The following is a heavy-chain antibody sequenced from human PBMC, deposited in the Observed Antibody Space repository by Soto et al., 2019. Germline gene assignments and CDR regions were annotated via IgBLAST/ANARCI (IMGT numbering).Heavy chain of an antibody. Sequence: ESGGGVVQPGRSLRLSRAASGFPFTSYGMHWVREGPDKGLEWVAIISYDGSDKYYADSVKGRFTISRDNSKNTLYLQMNSLRPEDTALYYCVGGQYYFDYRGQGTLVIVSS. D-gene: IGHD3-10*01. CDR1: GFPFTSYG. CDR2: ISYDGSDK. V-gene: IGHV3-30*03. J-gene: IGHJ4*02. CDR3: VGGQYYFDY.